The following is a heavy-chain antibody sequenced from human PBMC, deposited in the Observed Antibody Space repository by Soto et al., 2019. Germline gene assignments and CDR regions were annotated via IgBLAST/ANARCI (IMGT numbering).Heavy chain of an antibody. D-gene: IGHD1-26*01. CDR1: GFTFSSYG. J-gene: IGHJ4*02. CDR2: ISYDGSNK. V-gene: IGHV3-30*18. Sequence: GGSLRLSCAASGFTFSSYGMHWVRQGPGKGLEWVAVISYDGSNKYYADSVKGRFTISRDNSKNTLYLQMNSLRAEDTAVYYCAKDLWEWELYFDYWGQGTLVTVSS. CDR3: AKDLWEWELYFDY.